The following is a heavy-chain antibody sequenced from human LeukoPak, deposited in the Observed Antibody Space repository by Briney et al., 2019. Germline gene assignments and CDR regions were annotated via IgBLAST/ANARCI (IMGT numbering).Heavy chain of an antibody. CDR3: ARDLLEPEMAA. J-gene: IGHJ5*02. V-gene: IGHV3-53*01. D-gene: IGHD5-24*01. Sequence: PGGSRRLSCGASGLTNYMSWVRQAPDRGLEWGSSIYSSGSTYYADSVGGRFTISRHKTKNTLFLLMNSLRVEDTALYYCARDLLEPEMAAWGLGTLVTVSS. CDR1: GLTNY. CDR2: IYSSGST.